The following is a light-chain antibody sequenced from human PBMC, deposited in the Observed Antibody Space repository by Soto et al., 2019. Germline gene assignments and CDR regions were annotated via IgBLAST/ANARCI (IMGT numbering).Light chain of an antibody. Sequence: DIQMTQSPSSLSASVGDRVTITCRASQGVSSYLAWYQQTPGKAPKLLIYGVSTLPHGVPSRFSGSGSETYFTLTINSLQPEDSAAYYWQQAKSLPVTFGGGTKVEI. CDR3: QQAKSLPVT. CDR1: QGVSSY. V-gene: IGKV1-12*01. CDR2: GVS. J-gene: IGKJ4*01.